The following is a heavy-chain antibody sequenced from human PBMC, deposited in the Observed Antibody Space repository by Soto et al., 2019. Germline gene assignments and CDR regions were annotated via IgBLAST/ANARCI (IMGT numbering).Heavy chain of an antibody. V-gene: IGHV4-31*03. Sequence: TLSLTCTVSSAAIGRGGCYWSWIRQHPVKGLEWIGYIYYSVSTYYNPSLKTRVTISVDTSKKHFSLKLRSVTAADTAVYYCARVGGYDYVPSFDCFEHWGQGPLVTVSS. J-gene: IGHJ5*02. D-gene: IGHD5-12*01. CDR2: IYYSVST. CDR1: SAAIGRGGCY. CDR3: ARVGGYDYVPSFDCFEH.